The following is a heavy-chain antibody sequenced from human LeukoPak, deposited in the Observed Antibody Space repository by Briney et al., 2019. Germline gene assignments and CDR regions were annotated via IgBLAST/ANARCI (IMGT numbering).Heavy chain of an antibody. D-gene: IGHD3-10*01. CDR3: AVRFGELFHWFDP. V-gene: IGHV4-39*01. CDR2: IYYSGCT. J-gene: IGHJ5*02. CDR1: GGSISSSSYY. Sequence: EPSETLSLTCTVSGGSISSSSYYWGWIRQPPGKGLEWIGSIYYSGCTYYNPSLKSRVTISVDTSKNQFSLKLSSVTAADTAVYYCAVRFGELFHWFDPWGQGTLVTVSS.